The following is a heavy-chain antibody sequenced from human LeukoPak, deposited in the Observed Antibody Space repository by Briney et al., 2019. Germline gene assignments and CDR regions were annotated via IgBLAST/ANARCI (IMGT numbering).Heavy chain of an antibody. CDR2: IYPFDSDT. CDR1: GYKFTSYW. Sequence: GGALKISCKCSGYKFTSYWIGWARPMPGKGLEGMGIIYPFDSDTRYSPSFQGQVTISPDKSISNAYLKWSRLKASDTAIYFCATGWGSSTSCYKCFDYWGQGTLVTVSS. D-gene: IGHD2-2*02. J-gene: IGHJ4*02. CDR3: ATGWGSSTSCYKCFDY. V-gene: IGHV5-51*01.